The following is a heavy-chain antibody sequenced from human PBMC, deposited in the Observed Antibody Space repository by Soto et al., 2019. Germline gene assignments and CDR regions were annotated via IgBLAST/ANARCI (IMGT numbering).Heavy chain of an antibody. Sequence: QVQLQESGPGLVKPSQTLSLTCTVSGGSISSGGYYWTWIRQPPGKVLEWIGYISHSGNTYYNSFLKSRITISVDTSKKQFSLKLSSVTAADTGVYYCGRYYCSSARCPGLDVWGQGTKVTVSS. J-gene: IGHJ6*02. CDR3: GRYYCSSARCPGLDV. CDR1: GGSISSGGYY. D-gene: IGHD2-2*01. V-gene: IGHV4-30-4*01. CDR2: ISHSGNT.